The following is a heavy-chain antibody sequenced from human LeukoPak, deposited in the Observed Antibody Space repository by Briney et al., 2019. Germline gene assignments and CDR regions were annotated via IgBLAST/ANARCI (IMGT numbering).Heavy chain of an antibody. D-gene: IGHD3-10*01. V-gene: IGHV1-18*01. CDR1: TSR. Sequence: ASVKVSCKATSRISWVRQAPGQGLEWMGWIGTYGGDTYYAQKFQGRITVTTDTSTSTVYMELRNLRSDDTAVYYCARDLWNFYGDGGYNRDFDSWGQGTLVTVSS. J-gene: IGHJ5*01. CDR2: IGTYGGDT. CDR3: ARDLWNFYGDGGYNRDFDS.